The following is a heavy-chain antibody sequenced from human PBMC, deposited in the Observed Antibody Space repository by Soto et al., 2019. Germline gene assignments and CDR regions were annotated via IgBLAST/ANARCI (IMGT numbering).Heavy chain of an antibody. D-gene: IGHD6-6*01. CDR1: GGSFSGYY. CDR2: INHSGST. J-gene: IGHJ6*02. CDR3: ARGGSSSAYYYYYYGMDV. V-gene: IGHV4-34*01. Sequence: SETLSLTXAVYGGSFSGYYWSWIRQPPGKGLEWIGEINHSGSTNYNPSLKSRVTISVDTSKNQFSLKLSSVTAADTAVYYCARGGSSSAYYYYYYGMDVWGQGTTVTVSS.